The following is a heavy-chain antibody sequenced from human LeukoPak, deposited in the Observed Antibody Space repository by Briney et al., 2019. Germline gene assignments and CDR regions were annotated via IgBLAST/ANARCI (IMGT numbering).Heavy chain of an antibody. CDR1: GFTFSGSA. D-gene: IGHD2-21*02. CDR3: TRQTAGLRPD. V-gene: IGHV3-73*01. J-gene: IGHJ3*01. CDR2: IRSKANSYAT. Sequence: GGSLRLSCAASGFTFSGSAMHWVRQASGKGLEWVGRIRSKANSYATAYAASVKGRFTISRDDSKNTAYLQMNSLKTEDTAVYYCTRQTAGLRPDWGQGTMVTVSS.